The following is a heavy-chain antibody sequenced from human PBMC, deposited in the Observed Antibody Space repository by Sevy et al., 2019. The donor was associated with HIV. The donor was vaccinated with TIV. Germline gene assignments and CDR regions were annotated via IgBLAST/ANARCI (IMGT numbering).Heavy chain of an antibody. CDR2: ISGSGGST. V-gene: IGHV3-23*01. D-gene: IGHD3-3*01. CDR1: GFTFSSYA. Sequence: GESLKISCAASGFTFSSYAMSWVRQAPGKGLEWVSAISGSGGSTYYADSVKGRFTISRDNSKNTLYLQMNSLRAEDTAVYYCAMTHYDFWSPDGWGQGTLVIVSS. J-gene: IGHJ4*02. CDR3: AMTHYDFWSPDG.